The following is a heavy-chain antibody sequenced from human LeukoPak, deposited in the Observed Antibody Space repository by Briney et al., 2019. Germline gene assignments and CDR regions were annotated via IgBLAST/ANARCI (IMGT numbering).Heavy chain of an antibody. CDR3: AKAKYYDFWSGYYPDY. CDR1: GFTFSSYA. D-gene: IGHD3-3*01. J-gene: IGHJ4*02. V-gene: IGHV3-23*01. Sequence: GGSLRLSCAASGFTFSSYAMSWVRQAPGKGLEWVSAISGSGGSTYYADSVKGRFTISRDNSKNTLYLQMNSLRAEDTAVYYCAKAKYYDFWSGYYPDYWGLGTLVTVSS. CDR2: ISGSGGST.